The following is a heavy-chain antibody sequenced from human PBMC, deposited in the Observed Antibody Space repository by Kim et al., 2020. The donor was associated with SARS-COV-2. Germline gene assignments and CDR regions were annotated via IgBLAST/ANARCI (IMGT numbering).Heavy chain of an antibody. J-gene: IGHJ4*02. Sequence: GGSLRLSCAASGFTFSSYAMSWVRQAPGKGLEWVSLIYRGGSSTYYADSVKGRFTISRDDSKNTMYLQMNSLRAEDTAVYYCAKGAEDYYSSGYPGQGYSWGQGTLVTVSS. CDR2: IYRGGSST. CDR1: GFTFSSYA. D-gene: IGHD3-22*01. V-gene: IGHV3-23*03. CDR3: AKGAEDYYSSGYPGQGYS.